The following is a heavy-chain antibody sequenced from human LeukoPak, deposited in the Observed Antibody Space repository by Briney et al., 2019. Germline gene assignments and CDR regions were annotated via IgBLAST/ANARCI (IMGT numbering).Heavy chain of an antibody. J-gene: IGHJ4*02. V-gene: IGHV3-23*01. CDR2: ISGTGGST. D-gene: IGHD6-13*01. CDR3: ARTIAAAGFDYFDY. CDR1: GFTFSNYA. Sequence: PGGSLRLSCAASGFTFSNYAMSWVRQAPGKGLEWVSAISGTGGSTYYADSVKGRFTVSRDNSKNTLYLQMNSLRDEDTAVYYCARTIAAAGFDYFDYWGQGTLVTVSS.